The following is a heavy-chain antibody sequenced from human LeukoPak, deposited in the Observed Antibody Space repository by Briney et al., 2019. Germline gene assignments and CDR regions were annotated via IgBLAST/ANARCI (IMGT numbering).Heavy chain of an antibody. J-gene: IGHJ6*02. CDR1: GFSFSSYS. D-gene: IGHD3-9*01. V-gene: IGHV3-21*04. CDR2: ISSGSTST. Sequence: GGSLRLSCAASGFSFSSYSMNWVRQAPGKGLECVSSISSGSTSTYYADSVKGRFTISRDNAKNSVYLQMSSLRSEDTAVYYCARGGRTRTYFGLTHYYYYYGMDVWGQGTTVTVSS. CDR3: ARGGRTRTYFGLTHYYYYYGMDV.